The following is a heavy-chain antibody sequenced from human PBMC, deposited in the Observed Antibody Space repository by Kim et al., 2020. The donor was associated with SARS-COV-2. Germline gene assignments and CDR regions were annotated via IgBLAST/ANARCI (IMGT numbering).Heavy chain of an antibody. V-gene: IGHV4-39*01. CDR3: ARLGSRGSFDY. Sequence: TYSHPSLKGRVTISVDTAKNQFSRKLSSVTAAETAVYYWARLGSRGSFDYWGQGTLVTVSS. J-gene: IGHJ4*02. CDR2: T. D-gene: IGHD1-26*01.